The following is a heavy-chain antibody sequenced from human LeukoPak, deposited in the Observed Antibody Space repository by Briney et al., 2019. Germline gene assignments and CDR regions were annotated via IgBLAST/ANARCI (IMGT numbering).Heavy chain of an antibody. CDR1: GYSFTSYW. V-gene: IGHV5-51*01. CDR2: INAGDSDT. CDR3: ARLPTISTPGSRKFDY. Sequence: GESLKISCKGSGYSFTSYWIAWVRQMPGQGLEWMGIINAGDSDTRYSPSFQGQVLISVEKSINTAYLHWGSLKPSDTALYYCARLPTISTPGSRKFDYWGRGTQVTVSS. D-gene: IGHD1-14*01. J-gene: IGHJ4*02.